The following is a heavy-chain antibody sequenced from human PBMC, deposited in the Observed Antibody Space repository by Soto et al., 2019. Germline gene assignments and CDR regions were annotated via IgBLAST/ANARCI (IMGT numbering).Heavy chain of an antibody. V-gene: IGHV1-69*01. CDR2: IIPIFGTA. CDR1: GGTFSSYA. Sequence: QVQLVQSGAEVKKPGSSVKVSCKASGGTFSSYAISWVRQAPGQGLEWMGGIIPIFGTANYAQKFQGRVTITADESTSTAYMELSSLRSEDTAVYYCASPHFNVVVITTDYYGMDVWGQGTTVTVSS. D-gene: IGHD3-22*01. CDR3: ASPHFNVVVITTDYYGMDV. J-gene: IGHJ6*02.